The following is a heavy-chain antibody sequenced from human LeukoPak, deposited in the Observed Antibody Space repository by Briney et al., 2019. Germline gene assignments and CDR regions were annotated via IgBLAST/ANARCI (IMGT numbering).Heavy chain of an antibody. Sequence: PGGSLRLSCAASGFTFSSRTMNWVRQAPGKGLEWVSHISTSGTTIYYADSVKGRFSISRDNARNSLYPQMNGLRAEDMAVYYCAAGSPPDYWGQGTLVTVSS. CDR1: GFTFSSRT. J-gene: IGHJ4*02. CDR2: ISTSGTTI. CDR3: AAGSPPDY. V-gene: IGHV3-48*04. D-gene: IGHD3-10*01.